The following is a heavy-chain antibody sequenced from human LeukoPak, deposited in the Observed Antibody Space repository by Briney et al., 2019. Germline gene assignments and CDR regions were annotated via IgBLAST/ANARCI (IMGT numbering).Heavy chain of an antibody. Sequence: GGSLRLSCAASGFTFSSYWMSWVRQAPGKGLEWVANIKQDGSEKYYVDSVKGRFTISRDNAKNSLYLQMNSLRAEDTAVYYCARDSGASGWYFLVDYWGQGTLVTVSS. CDR2: IKQDGSEK. CDR1: GFTFSSYW. J-gene: IGHJ4*02. V-gene: IGHV3-7*01. CDR3: ARDSGASGWYFLVDY. D-gene: IGHD6-19*01.